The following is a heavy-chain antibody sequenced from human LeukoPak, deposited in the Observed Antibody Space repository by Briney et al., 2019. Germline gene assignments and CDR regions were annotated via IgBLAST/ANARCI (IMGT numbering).Heavy chain of an antibody. CDR2: ISYDGSNK. D-gene: IGHD3-22*01. J-gene: IGHJ4*02. CDR3: ARDSTPSYDSRGYLVDY. Sequence: PGGSLRLSCAASGFTFSSYAMHWVRQAPGKGLEWVAVISYDGSNKYYADAVKGRFTISRDNSKNTLYLQMNSLRAEDTAVYYCARDSTPSYDSRGYLVDYWGQGTLVTVSS. CDR1: GFTFSSYA. V-gene: IGHV3-30-3*01.